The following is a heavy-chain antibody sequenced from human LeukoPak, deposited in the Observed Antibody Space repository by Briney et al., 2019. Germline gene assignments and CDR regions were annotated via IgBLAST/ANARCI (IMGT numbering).Heavy chain of an antibody. J-gene: IGHJ4*02. V-gene: IGHV4-59*01. CDR2: IYYSGST. CDR1: GGSISSYY. CDR3: ARGDSSSWYWGYFDY. D-gene: IGHD6-13*01. Sequence: SETLSLTCTVSGGSISSYYWSWIRQPPGKGLEWIGYIYYSGSTNYNPSLKSRVTISVDTSKNQFSLKLSSVTAADTAVYYCARGDSSSWYWGYFDYWGQGTLVTVSS.